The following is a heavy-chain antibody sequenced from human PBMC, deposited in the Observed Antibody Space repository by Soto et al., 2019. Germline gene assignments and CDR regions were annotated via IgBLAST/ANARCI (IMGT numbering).Heavy chain of an antibody. CDR2: ISYDGGDK. J-gene: IGHJ5*02. V-gene: IGHV3-30*03. Sequence: QVQLVESGGGVVQPGRSLRLSCAASGFTFSSHGMHWVRQAAGKGLEWVAVISYDGGDKKYADSVKGRFTVSRDNSKNTLFLQMNSLRAEDTAVYYCASTHSSSWTKNNWFDPWGQGTLVTVSS. D-gene: IGHD6-13*01. CDR3: ASTHSSSWTKNNWFDP. CDR1: GFTFSSHG.